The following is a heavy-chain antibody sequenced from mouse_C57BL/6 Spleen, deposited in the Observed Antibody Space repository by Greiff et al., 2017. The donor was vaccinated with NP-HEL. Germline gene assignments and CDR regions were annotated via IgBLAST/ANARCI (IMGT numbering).Heavy chain of an antibody. CDR1: GFTFSDYY. Sequence: EVKLVESGGGLVQPGGSLKLSCAASGFTFSDYYMYWVRQTPEKRLECVAYISNGGGSTYYPDTVKGRFTISRDNAKNTLYLQMSRLKSEDTAMYYCARRPITTVSMDYWGQGTSVTVSS. V-gene: IGHV5-12*01. CDR3: ARRPITTVSMDY. CDR2: ISNGGGST. J-gene: IGHJ4*01. D-gene: IGHD1-1*01.